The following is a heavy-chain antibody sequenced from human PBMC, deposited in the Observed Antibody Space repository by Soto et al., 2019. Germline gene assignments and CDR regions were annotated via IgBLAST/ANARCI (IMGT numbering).Heavy chain of an antibody. CDR2: INPNSGGT. D-gene: IGHD4-17*01. J-gene: IGHJ4*02. Sequence: ASVTVSCTASVYTFTSYYMHWVRQAPGQGLEWMGWINPNSGGTNYAQKFQGWVTMTRDTSISTAYMELSRLRSDDTAVYYCARESGDGAYYWGQGTLVTVSS. CDR3: ARESGDGAYY. CDR1: VYTFTSYY. V-gene: IGHV1-2*04.